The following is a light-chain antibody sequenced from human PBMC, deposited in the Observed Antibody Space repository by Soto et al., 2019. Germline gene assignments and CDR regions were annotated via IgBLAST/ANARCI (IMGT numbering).Light chain of an antibody. Sequence: SALTQPASVSGSPGQSITISCSGTSSDVGGYNYVCWYQQHAGKAPRLIIYDVTDRPSGVSYRFSGSKSGNTASLTISGLQAEDEADYYCSSYTTTSTPVXFGGGTKLTVL. CDR2: DVT. CDR3: SSYTTTSTPVX. CDR1: SSDVGGYNY. V-gene: IGLV2-14*01. J-gene: IGLJ2*01.